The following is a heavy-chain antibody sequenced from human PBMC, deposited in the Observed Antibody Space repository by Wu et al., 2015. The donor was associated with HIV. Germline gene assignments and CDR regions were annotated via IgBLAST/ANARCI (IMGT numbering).Heavy chain of an antibody. Sequence: VQLAQSGAEVKKPGASVKVSCKASGYTFTSYDINWVRQATGQGLEWMGWMNPNSGSTGYAQKFQGRFTITRNTSVSTAYMELSSLRSEDTAVYYCARHIRYCSTTSCYNDYWGQGTLVTVSS. D-gene: IGHD2-2*02. CDR2: MNPNSGST. V-gene: IGHV1-8*01. J-gene: IGHJ4*02. CDR1: GYTFTSYD. CDR3: ARHIRYCSTTSCYNDY.